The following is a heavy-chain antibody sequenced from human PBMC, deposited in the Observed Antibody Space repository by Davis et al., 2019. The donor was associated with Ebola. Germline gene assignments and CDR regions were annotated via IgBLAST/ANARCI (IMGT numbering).Heavy chain of an antibody. CDR3: ARGKWFDP. Sequence: SVKVSCKAFGGTFSSYTLSWVRQAPGQGLEWMGRTIPILSVANYAQKFQGRLTINADMSTSTVYLELSGLRFDDTAVYYCARGKWFDPWGQGTLVSVTS. V-gene: IGHV1-69*02. CDR2: TIPILSVA. CDR1: GGTFSSYT. J-gene: IGHJ5*02.